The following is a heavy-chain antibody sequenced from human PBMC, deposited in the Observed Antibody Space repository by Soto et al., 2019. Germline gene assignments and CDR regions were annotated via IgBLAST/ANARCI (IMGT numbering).Heavy chain of an antibody. D-gene: IGHD2-15*01. J-gene: IGHJ6*02. CDR2: ISWDGGST. CDR1: GFTFDDYT. CDR3: AKDILARSSGGSWADYYYGMDV. V-gene: IGHV3-43*01. Sequence: QPGGSLRLSCAASGFTFDDYTMHWVRQAPGKGLEWVSLISWDGGSTYYADSVKGRFTISRDNSKNSLYLQMNSLRTEDTALYYCAKDILARSSGGSWADYYYGMDVWGQGTTVTVSS.